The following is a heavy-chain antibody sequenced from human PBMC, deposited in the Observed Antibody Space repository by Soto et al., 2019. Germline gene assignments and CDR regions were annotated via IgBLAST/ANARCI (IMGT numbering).Heavy chain of an antibody. CDR3: ARDPVDCTNGVCYTGFAY. V-gene: IGHV1-69*01. Sequence: QVQLVQSGAEVKKPGSSVKVSCKASGGTFSSYAISWVRQAPGQGLEWMGGIIPIFGTANYPQKFQGRVTITADESTSTAYMELSSLRSEDTAVYYCARDPVDCTNGVCYTGFAYWGQGTLVTVSS. D-gene: IGHD2-8*01. CDR2: IIPIFGTA. J-gene: IGHJ4*02. CDR1: GGTFSSYA.